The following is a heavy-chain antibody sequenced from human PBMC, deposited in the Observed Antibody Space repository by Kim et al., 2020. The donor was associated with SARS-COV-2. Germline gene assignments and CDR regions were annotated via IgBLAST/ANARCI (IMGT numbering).Heavy chain of an antibody. Sequence: PSLKGRVTISVDTSKTQFSRKLSSVTAADTAVYYCAARDYYDSSGYYFDYWGQGTLVTVSS. CDR3: AARDYYDSSGYYFDY. D-gene: IGHD3-22*01. V-gene: IGHV4-59*01. J-gene: IGHJ4*02.